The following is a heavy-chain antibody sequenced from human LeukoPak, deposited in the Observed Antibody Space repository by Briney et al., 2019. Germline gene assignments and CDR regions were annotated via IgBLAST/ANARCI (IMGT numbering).Heavy chain of an antibody. V-gene: IGHV1-69*13. J-gene: IGHJ4*02. CDR2: IIPIFGTA. CDR1: GGTFSSYA. D-gene: IGHD3-10*01. CDR3: ARESTPRYYYGSGSSTFDY. Sequence: SVKVSCKASGGTFSSYAISWVRQAPGQGLEWMGGIIPIFGTANYAQKFQGRVTITADESTSTAYMELSSLGSEDTAVYYCARESTPRYYYGSGSSTFDYWGQGTLVTVSS.